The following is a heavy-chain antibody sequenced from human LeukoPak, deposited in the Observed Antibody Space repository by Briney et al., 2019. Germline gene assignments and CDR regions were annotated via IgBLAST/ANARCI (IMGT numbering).Heavy chain of an antibody. J-gene: IGHJ6*04. V-gene: IGHV3-21*01. Sequence: GGSLRLSCAASGFTFSSYSVNWVRQAPGKGLEWVSSISSSSSYIYYADSVKGRFTISRDNAKNSLYLQMNSLRAEDTAVYYCARDRGHYGMDVWGKGTTVTVSS. CDR1: GFTFSSYS. CDR2: ISSSSSYI. CDR3: ARDRGHYGMDV.